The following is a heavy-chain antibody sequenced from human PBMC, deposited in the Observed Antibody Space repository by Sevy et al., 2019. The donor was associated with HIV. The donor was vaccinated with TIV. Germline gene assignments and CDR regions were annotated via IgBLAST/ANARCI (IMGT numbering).Heavy chain of an antibody. V-gene: IGHV1-3*01. CDR2: INAGNGNT. Sequence: ASVKVSCKASGYTFTSYAMHWVRQAPGQRLEWMGWINAGNGNTKYSQKFQGRVTITRDTSASTAYMELSSLRSEDTAVYYCARAEVIESRCCSGGRCYGYYYYGMDVWGQGTTVTVSS. J-gene: IGHJ6*02. D-gene: IGHD2-15*01. CDR1: GYTFTSYA. CDR3: ARAEVIESRCCSGGRCYGYYYYGMDV.